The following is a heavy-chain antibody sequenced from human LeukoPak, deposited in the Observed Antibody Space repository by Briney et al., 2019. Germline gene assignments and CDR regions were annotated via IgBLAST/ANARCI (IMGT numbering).Heavy chain of an antibody. CDR2: INPNSGGT. CDR1: GYTFTGYY. J-gene: IGHJ4*02. CDR3: ARAIAVAGLRFFDY. Sequence: GASVKVSCEASGYTFTGYYMHWVRQAPGQGLEWMGWINPNSGGTNYAQKFQGRVTITADKSTSTAYMELSSLRSEDTAVYYCARAIAVAGLRFFDYWGQGTLVTVSS. V-gene: IGHV1-2*02. D-gene: IGHD6-19*01.